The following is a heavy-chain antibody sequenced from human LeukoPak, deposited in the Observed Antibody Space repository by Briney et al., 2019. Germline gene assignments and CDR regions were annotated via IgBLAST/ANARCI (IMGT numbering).Heavy chain of an antibody. Sequence: SETLSLTCTVSGGSITTYYWNWIRQPPRQGLEWIGYMYYSGSTSGSTYYNPSLKSRVTISVDRSKNQFSLKLSSVTAADTAVYYCARDSPLFAFDIWGQGTMVTVSS. V-gene: IGHV4-59*12. CDR1: GGSITTYY. D-gene: IGHD2-21*01. CDR2: MYYSGSTSGST. CDR3: ARDSPLFAFDI. J-gene: IGHJ3*02.